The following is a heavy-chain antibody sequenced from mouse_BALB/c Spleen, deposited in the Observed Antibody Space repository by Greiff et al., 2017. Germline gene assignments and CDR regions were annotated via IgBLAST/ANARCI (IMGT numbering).Heavy chain of an antibody. Sequence: DVKLVESGAELVKPGASVKLSCTASGFNIKDTYMHWVKQRPEQGLEWIGRIDPANGNTKYDPKFQGKATITADTSSNTAYLQLSSLTSEDTAVYYCASSTVPHWGQGTSVTVSS. V-gene: IGHV14-3*02. J-gene: IGHJ4*01. CDR1: GFNIKDTY. D-gene: IGHD1-1*01. CDR3: ASSTVPH. CDR2: IDPANGNT.